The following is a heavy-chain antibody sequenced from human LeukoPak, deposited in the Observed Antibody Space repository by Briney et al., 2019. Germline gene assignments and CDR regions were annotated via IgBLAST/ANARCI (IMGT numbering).Heavy chain of an antibody. J-gene: IGHJ3*02. CDR1: RFTVTSNH. CDR3: ERDGGGDIVVAFAFDI. Sequence: PGGSLRLSCAASRFTVTSNHMSWVRQAPGKGLEWVAHINQDGSEKYYVDSVKGRFTISRDNAKNSLYLQMNSLRAEDTAVYYCERDGGGDIVVAFAFDIWGQGTMVTVSS. V-gene: IGHV3-7*05. CDR2: INQDGSEK. D-gene: IGHD2-15*01.